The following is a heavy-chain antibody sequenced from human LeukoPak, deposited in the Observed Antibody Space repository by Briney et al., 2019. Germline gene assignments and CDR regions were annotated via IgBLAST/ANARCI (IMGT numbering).Heavy chain of an antibody. CDR3: ASHWAQQVVSDY. Sequence: GGSLRLSCAASGFTFSSYAIHWVRQAPGKGLEWVAVISYDGKNKYYADSVKGRFTISRDNSKNTLYLQMNSLRAEDTAVYYCASHWAQQVVSDYWGQGTLVTVSS. J-gene: IGHJ4*02. CDR1: GFTFSSYA. CDR2: ISYDGKNK. V-gene: IGHV3-30*03. D-gene: IGHD6-13*01.